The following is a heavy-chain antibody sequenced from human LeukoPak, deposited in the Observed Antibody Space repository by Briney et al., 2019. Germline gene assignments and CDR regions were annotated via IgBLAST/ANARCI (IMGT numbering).Heavy chain of an antibody. CDR1: GGTFSSYA. CDR3: VSSNANRYCSGGSCLDY. CDR2: IIPIFGTA. Sequence: SVKVSCKASGGTFSSYAISRVRRAPGQGLEWMGRIIPIFGTANYAQKFQGRATITTDESTSTAYMELSSLRSEDTAVYYCVSSNANRYCSGGSCLDYWGQGTLVTVSS. V-gene: IGHV1-69*05. J-gene: IGHJ4*02. D-gene: IGHD2-15*01.